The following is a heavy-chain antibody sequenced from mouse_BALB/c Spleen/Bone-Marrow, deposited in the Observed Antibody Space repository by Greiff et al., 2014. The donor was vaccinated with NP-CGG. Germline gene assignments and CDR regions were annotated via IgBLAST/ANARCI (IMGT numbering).Heavy chain of an antibody. CDR3: ARDLYYGNYDYAMDY. Sequence: VKLVESGPGLVAPSQSLSTTCTVSGFSLTGYGVSWVRQPPGKGLEWLGMIWGDGSIDYNSAFKSRLSISKDNSKSQVFVKMNSLQTDDTARYYCARDLYYGNYDYAMDYWGQGTSVTVSS. J-gene: IGHJ4*01. CDR1: GFSLTGYG. D-gene: IGHD2-1*01. CDR2: IWGDGSI. V-gene: IGHV2-6-7*01.